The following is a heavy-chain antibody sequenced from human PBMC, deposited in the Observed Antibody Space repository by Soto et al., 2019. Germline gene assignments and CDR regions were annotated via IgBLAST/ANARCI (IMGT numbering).Heavy chain of an antibody. V-gene: IGHV4-34*01. CDR2: INHSGST. CDR3: ARARKGSGSDYYYHYGMDV. J-gene: IGHJ6*04. CDR1: GGPFPNGGYY. Sequence: SETLSLTCTVSGGPFPNGGYYWSWIRQEPGKGLEWIGEINHSGSTNYNPSLKSRVTISVHTSKNQFSLKLSSVTAADTAVYYCARARKGSGSDYYYHYGMDVWGKGTTVTVSS. D-gene: IGHD3-3*01.